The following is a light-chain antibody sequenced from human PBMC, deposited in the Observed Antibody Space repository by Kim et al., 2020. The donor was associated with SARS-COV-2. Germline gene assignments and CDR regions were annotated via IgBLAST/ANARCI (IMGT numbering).Light chain of an antibody. J-gene: IGLJ2*01. CDR2: QDS. Sequence: VSPGKTASITGSGDKLGDKYACWYQQKPGQSPVLVIYQDSKRPSGIPERFSGSNSGNTATLTISGTQAMDEADYYCQAWDSSTVVFGGGTQLTVL. V-gene: IGLV3-1*01. CDR1: KLGDKY. CDR3: QAWDSSTVV.